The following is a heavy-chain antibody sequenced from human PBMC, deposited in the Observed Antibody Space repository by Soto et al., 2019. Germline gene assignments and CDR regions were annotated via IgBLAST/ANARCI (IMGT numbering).Heavy chain of an antibody. CDR2: IYYSGST. V-gene: IGHV4-31*03. Sequence: SETLSLTCTVSGGSISSGGYYWSWIRQHPGKGLEWIGYIYYSGSTYYNPSLKSRVTISVDTSKNQFSLKLSSVTAADTAVYYCARDSYDSSGLDYWGQGTLVTVSS. CDR3: ARDSYDSSGLDY. J-gene: IGHJ4*02. D-gene: IGHD3-22*01. CDR1: GGSISSGGYY.